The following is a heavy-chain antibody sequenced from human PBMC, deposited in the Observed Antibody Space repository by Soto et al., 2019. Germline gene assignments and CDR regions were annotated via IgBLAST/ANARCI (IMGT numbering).Heavy chain of an antibody. V-gene: IGHV3-33*01. CDR1: GFTLSRYG. J-gene: IGHJ4*02. D-gene: IGHD2-2*01. CDR2: IWYDGSNK. Sequence: PGGSLRLSCGASGFTLSRYGIHWVRPAPGKGLEWVAVIWYDGSNKYYADSVKGRFTISRDNSKNTLYLQMNSLRAEDTAVYYCARDGGYCISTSCPDYWGQGTLVTVSS. CDR3: ARDGGYCISTSCPDY.